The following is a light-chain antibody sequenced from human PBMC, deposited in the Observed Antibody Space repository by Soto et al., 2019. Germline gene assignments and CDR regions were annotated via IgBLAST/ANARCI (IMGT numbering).Light chain of an antibody. V-gene: IGLV4-69*01. CDR3: QAWVTGMV. CDR1: SGHSTYA. CDR2: LNSDGIH. Sequence: QLVLTQSPSASASLGASVKLTCTLSSGHSTYAIAWHQQQPEKGPRYLMKLNSDGIHTKGDGIPDRFSGSSSGAERYLTISSLQSEDEADYYCQAWVTGMVFGGGTKLTVL. J-gene: IGLJ3*02.